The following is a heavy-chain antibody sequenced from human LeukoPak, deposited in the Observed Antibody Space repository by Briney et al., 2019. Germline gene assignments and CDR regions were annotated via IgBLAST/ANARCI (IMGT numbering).Heavy chain of an antibody. Sequence: TSETLSLTCAVYGGSFSGYYWSWIRQPPGKGLEWIGEINHSGSTNYNPSLKSRVTISVDTSKNQFSLKLSSVTAADTAVYYCARGLGLASADYWAREPWSPSPQ. D-gene: IGHD1-26*01. V-gene: IGHV4-34*01. CDR3: ARGLGLASADY. CDR1: GGSFSGYY. CDR2: INHSGST. J-gene: IGHJ4*02.